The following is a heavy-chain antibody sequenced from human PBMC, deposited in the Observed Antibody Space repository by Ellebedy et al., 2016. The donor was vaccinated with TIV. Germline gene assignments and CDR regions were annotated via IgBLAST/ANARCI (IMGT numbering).Heavy chain of an antibody. CDR2: INQDGSKK. V-gene: IGHV3-7*01. D-gene: IGHD2-15*01. J-gene: IGHJ4*02. Sequence: GGSLRLSCAASGFTFNNYWMTWVRQAPGKGLEWVANINQDGSKKNSVDSVKGRFTISRDNAKNSLYLQLNSLRAEDTAVYYCAREIDSPDAYCSGESCYPDYWGQGTLVTVSS. CDR1: GFTFNNYW. CDR3: AREIDSPDAYCSGESCYPDY.